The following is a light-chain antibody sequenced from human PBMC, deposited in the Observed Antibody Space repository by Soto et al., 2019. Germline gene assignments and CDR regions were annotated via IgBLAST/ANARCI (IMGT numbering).Light chain of an antibody. CDR1: QSISSW. V-gene: IGKV1-5*01. Sequence: DIQMTQSPSTLSASVGDRVTITCRASQSISSWLAWYQQKPGKAPKLLIYDASSLARGVPSRFSGSGSGTEFTLTISSLQPDDFATYYCQQYNSYSGTFGQGTKVEIK. CDR3: QQYNSYSGT. J-gene: IGKJ1*01. CDR2: DAS.